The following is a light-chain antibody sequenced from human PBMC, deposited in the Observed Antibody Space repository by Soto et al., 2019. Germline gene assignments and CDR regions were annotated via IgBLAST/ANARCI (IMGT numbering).Light chain of an antibody. V-gene: IGKV3-15*01. J-gene: IGKJ1*01. CDR1: ESVSDSQ. Sequence: IVLTQSPATLSLSPGERATLSCRTSESVSDSQLAWYQQKPGQAPRLLIYGASTRATGIPARFSGSGSGTEFTLTISSLQSEDFAVYYCQQYNNWPRTFGQGTKVDIK. CDR3: QQYNNWPRT. CDR2: GAS.